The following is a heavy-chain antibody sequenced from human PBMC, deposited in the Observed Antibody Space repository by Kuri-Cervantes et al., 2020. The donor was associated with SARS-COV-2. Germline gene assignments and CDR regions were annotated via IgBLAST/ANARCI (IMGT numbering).Heavy chain of an antibody. CDR1: GDSIGSGSYY. D-gene: IGHD6-13*01. CDR3: ARVDSSSWLFVY. CDR2: IYASGNT. Sequence: SETLSLTCTVSGDSIGSGSYYWSWIRQPAGKGLEWIGHIYASGNTNYNSSLKSRVTISVDTSKNQFSLKLSSVTAADTAVYHCARVDSSSWLFVYWGQGTLVTVSS. V-gene: IGHV4-61*09. J-gene: IGHJ4*02.